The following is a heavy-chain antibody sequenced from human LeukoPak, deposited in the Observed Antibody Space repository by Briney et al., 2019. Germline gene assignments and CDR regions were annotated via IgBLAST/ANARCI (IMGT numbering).Heavy chain of an antibody. D-gene: IGHD3-22*01. CDR3: ARAMIVVIITTPGYFDL. CDR1: GGSFSGYY. Sequence: PSETLSLTCAVYGGSFSGYYWSWIRQPPGKGLEWIGEINHSGSTNYNPPLKSRVTISIDTSKNQFSLKLSSVTAADTAVYYCARAMIVVIITTPGYFDLWGRGTLVTVSS. V-gene: IGHV4-34*01. CDR2: INHSGST. J-gene: IGHJ2*01.